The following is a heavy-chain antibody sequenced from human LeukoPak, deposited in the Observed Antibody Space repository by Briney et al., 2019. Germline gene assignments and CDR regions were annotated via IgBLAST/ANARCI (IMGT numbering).Heavy chain of an antibody. V-gene: IGHV1-2*02. CDR1: GYTFTGYY. D-gene: IGHD3-22*01. Sequence: ASVKVSCKASGYTFTGYYMHWVRQAPGQGLEWMGWINPNSGGTNYAQKFQGRVTMTRDTSISTAYMELSRLRSDDTAVYYCARVTDYYDCSGEIDYWGQGTLVTVSS. CDR2: INPNSGGT. J-gene: IGHJ4*02. CDR3: ARVTDYYDCSGEIDY.